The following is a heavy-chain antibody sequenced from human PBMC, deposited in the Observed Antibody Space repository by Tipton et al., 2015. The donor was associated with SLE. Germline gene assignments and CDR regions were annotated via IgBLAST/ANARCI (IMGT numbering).Heavy chain of an antibody. J-gene: IGHJ4*02. V-gene: IGHV4-59*08. CDR3: ARPMRYNWNCFDN. CDR1: GGSMTNYY. Sequence: LRLSCIVSGGSMTNYYWSWIRQPPGKGLEWIGYVHYSGSTNYNPSLQSRVTVSVDTSKTHFSLTLSSVTAADTAVYYCARPMRYNWNCFDNWGQGSLVIVSS. CDR2: VHYSGST. D-gene: IGHD1-20*01.